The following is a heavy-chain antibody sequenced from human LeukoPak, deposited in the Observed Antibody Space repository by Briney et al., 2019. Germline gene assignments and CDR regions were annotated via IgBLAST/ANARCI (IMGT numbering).Heavy chain of an antibody. Sequence: SETLSLTCTVSGGSISSSSYYWGWIRQPPGKGLERNGSIYYSGSTNYNPSLKSRVTISVDTSKNQFSLKLSSVTAADTAVYYCARVLSGSYAPLDYWGQGTLVTVSS. J-gene: IGHJ4*02. CDR1: GGSISSSSYY. CDR2: IYYSGST. V-gene: IGHV4-39*07. D-gene: IGHD1-26*01. CDR3: ARVLSGSYAPLDY.